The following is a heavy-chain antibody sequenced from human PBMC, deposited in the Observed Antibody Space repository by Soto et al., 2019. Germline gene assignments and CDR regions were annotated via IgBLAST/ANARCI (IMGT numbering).Heavy chain of an antibody. D-gene: IGHD3-22*01. J-gene: IGHJ4*02. CDR1: GGSISSGGYY. Sequence: SETLSLTCTVSGGSISSGGYYWSWIRQHPGKGLEWIGYIYYSGSTYYNPSLKSRVTISVDTSKNQFSLKLSSVTAADTAVYYCARDLDSSGYYYMGYWGQGTLVTVSS. CDR3: ARDLDSSGYYYMGY. CDR2: IYYSGST. V-gene: IGHV4-31*03.